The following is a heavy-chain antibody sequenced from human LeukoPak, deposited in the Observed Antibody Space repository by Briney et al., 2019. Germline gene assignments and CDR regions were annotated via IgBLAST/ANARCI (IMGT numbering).Heavy chain of an antibody. D-gene: IGHD2-2*02. Sequence: ASVKVSCKASGYTFTGYYMHWLRQAPGQGLEWMGWINPNSGGTNYAQKFQGRVTMTRDTSISTAYMELSRLRSDDTAVYYCAAVGVVVPAAILWAFDYWGQGTLVTVSS. CDR3: AAVGVVVPAAILWAFDY. V-gene: IGHV1-2*02. CDR1: GYTFTGYY. J-gene: IGHJ4*02. CDR2: INPNSGGT.